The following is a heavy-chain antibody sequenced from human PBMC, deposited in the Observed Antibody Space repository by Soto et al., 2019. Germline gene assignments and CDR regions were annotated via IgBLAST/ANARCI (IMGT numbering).Heavy chain of an antibody. D-gene: IGHD3-22*01. CDR2: IYPGDSDT. J-gene: IGHJ4*02. CDR3: ARQDSTYYYDSSGEYYFDY. Sequence: GESLKISCKGSGYSFTSYWIGWVRQMPGKGLDWMGIIYPGDSDTRYSPSFQGQVAISADKSISTAYLQWSSLKASDTAMYYCARQDSTYYYDSSGEYYFDYWGQGTLVTVSS. CDR1: GYSFTSYW. V-gene: IGHV5-51*01.